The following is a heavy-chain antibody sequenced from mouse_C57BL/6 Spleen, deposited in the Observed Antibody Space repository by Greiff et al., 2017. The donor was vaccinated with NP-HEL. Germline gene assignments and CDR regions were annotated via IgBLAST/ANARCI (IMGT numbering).Heavy chain of an antibody. Sequence: EVQGVESGGGLVKPGGSLKLSCAASGFTFSDYGMHWVRQAPEKGLEWVAYISSGSSTIYYADTVKGRFTIPRDNATNTLYLQMSSLRSEDTAMYYCAKSDYGSRFAYWGQGTLVTVSA. V-gene: IGHV5-17*01. CDR2: ISSGSSTI. D-gene: IGHD1-1*01. J-gene: IGHJ3*01. CDR3: AKSDYGSRFAY. CDR1: GFTFSDYG.